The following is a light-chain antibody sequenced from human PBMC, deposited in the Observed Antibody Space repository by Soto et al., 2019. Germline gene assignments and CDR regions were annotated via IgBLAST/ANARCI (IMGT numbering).Light chain of an antibody. Sequence: SVLNQPPSASGTPGQRVTISCSGSSSNIGSNTVNWYQQLPGTAPKLLIYSNNQRPSGVPDRFSGSKSGTSASLAISGLQSEDEADYYCAAWDDSLNGRYVFGTGTKVTVL. J-gene: IGLJ1*01. CDR2: SNN. V-gene: IGLV1-44*01. CDR3: AAWDDSLNGRYV. CDR1: SSNIGSNT.